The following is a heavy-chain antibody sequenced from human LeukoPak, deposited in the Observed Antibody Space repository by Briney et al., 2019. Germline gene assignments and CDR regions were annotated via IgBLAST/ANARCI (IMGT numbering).Heavy chain of an antibody. CDR3: ARAAQYSTTWLQH. V-gene: IGHV3-74*01. CDR1: GXTFSNYW. CDR2: INSDGSSI. D-gene: IGHD6-13*01. J-gene: IGHJ1*01. Sequence: SGGSLRLSWAASGXTFSNYWVHWVRQAPGKGLVWVSRINSDGSSISYADSVKGRFTISRDNAKNTLYLQMNSLRAEDTAVYYCARAAQYSTTWLQHWGQGTLVTVSS.